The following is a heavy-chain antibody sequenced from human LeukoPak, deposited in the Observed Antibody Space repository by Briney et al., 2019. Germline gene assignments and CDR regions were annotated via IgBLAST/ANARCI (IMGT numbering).Heavy chain of an antibody. D-gene: IGHD3-16*01. CDR3: ARGGGLDV. V-gene: IGHV3-7*03. J-gene: IGHJ6*02. CDR1: GFTFSSYW. Sequence: GGSLRLSCAASGFTFSSYWMNWARQAPGKGLEWVASINHNGNVNYYVDSVKGRFTISRDNAKNSLYLQMSNLGAENTAVYFCARGGGLDVWGQGATVTVSS. CDR2: INHNGNVN.